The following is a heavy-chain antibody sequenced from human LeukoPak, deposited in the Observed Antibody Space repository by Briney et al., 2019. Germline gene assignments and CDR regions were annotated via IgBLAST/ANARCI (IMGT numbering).Heavy chain of an antibody. V-gene: IGHV1-69*13. J-gene: IGHJ4*02. D-gene: IGHD3-9*01. Sequence: GASVKVSCKASVCTFSSYAISWVRQATGQGLEWMGGIIPNFGTANNAQKFQGRVTITADASTSTAYMELISLTSEDAAVYYCGRGGDDILTGNIWWGQGALVTVSS. CDR2: IIPNFGTA. CDR1: VCTFSSYA. CDR3: GRGGDDILTGNIW.